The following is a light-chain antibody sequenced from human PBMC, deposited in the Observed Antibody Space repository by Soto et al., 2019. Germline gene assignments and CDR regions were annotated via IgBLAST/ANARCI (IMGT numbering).Light chain of an antibody. CDR2: GTS. J-gene: IGKJ1*01. V-gene: IGKV1-6*01. CDR1: QGIRSD. CDR3: LQDYSYPRT. Sequence: AIQMTQSPSSLSASVGDRVTITCRASQGIRSDLGWYQQRPGKAPKLLIYGTSNLQSGVPSRFSGSGSDTDFTLTISSLQPEDFATYYCLQDYSYPRTFGEGTKVEIK.